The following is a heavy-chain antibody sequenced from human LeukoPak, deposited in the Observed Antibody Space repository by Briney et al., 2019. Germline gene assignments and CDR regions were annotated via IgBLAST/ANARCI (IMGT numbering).Heavy chain of an antibody. D-gene: IGHD3-22*01. CDR1: GGSISSYY. CDR2: IYYSGST. J-gene: IGHJ4*02. Sequence: SETLSLTCTVSGGSISSYYWSWIRQPPGKGLEWIGYIYYSGSTNYNPSLKSRVTISVDTSKNQFSLKLSSVTAADTAVYYCASSVYYYDSSGYYNWGRGTLVTVSS. CDR3: ASSVYYYDSSGYYN. V-gene: IGHV4-59*01.